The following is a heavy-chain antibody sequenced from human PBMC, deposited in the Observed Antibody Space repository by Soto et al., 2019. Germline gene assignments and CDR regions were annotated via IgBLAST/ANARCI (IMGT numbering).Heavy chain of an antibody. V-gene: IGHV4-34*01. CDR3: ARGLWSYGPHPSLYYGMDV. J-gene: IGHJ6*02. CDR1: GGSFSGYY. CDR2: INHSGST. Sequence: PSETLSLTCAVYGGSFSGYYWSWSRQPPGKGLEWIGEINHSGSTNYNPSLKSRVTISVDTSKNQFSLKLSSVTAADTAVYYCARGLWSYGPHPSLYYGMDVWGQGTTVTVSS. D-gene: IGHD5-18*01.